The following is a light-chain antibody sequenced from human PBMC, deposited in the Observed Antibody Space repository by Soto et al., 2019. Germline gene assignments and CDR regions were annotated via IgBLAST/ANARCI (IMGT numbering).Light chain of an antibody. CDR3: QQSYSTPFT. CDR1: QSISTY. Sequence: DIQMTQSPSSLSASVRDRVTITCRASQSISTYLNWYQQKPGKVPKLLIYVAASLQSGVPSRFSGSGSGTDFTLTISSLQPEDFATYYCQQSYSTPFTFGPGTKVDIK. J-gene: IGKJ3*01. V-gene: IGKV1-39*01. CDR2: VAA.